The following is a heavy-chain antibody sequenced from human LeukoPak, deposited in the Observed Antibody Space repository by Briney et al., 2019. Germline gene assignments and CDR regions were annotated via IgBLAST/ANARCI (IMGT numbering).Heavy chain of an antibody. CDR1: GFTFSSYE. D-gene: IGHD2-21*01. V-gene: IGHV3-66*01. J-gene: IGHJ4*02. CDR3: AFDSGPFDY. Sequence: GGSLRLSCAASGFTFSSYEMNWVRQAPGKGLEWVSVIYSGGSTYYADSVKGRFTISRDNSKNTLYLQMNSLRAEDTAVYYCAFDSGPFDYWGQGTLVTVSS. CDR2: IYSGGST.